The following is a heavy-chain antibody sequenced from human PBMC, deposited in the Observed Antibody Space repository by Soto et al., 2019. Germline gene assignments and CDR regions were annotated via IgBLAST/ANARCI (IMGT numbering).Heavy chain of an antibody. CDR2: VYHTGRT. D-gene: IGHD3-3*01. J-gene: IGHJ4*02. Sequence: PSETLSLTCTVSGGSFKSGSYSWGWIRQPPGKGLEWIGYVYHTGRTSYNPSLKSRVSISMDTSKNQFSLNLDSVTAAGTAVYFCARDFAYFDSWGQGTLVTVSS. V-gene: IGHV4-61*01. CDR3: ARDFAYFDS. CDR1: GGSFKSGSYS.